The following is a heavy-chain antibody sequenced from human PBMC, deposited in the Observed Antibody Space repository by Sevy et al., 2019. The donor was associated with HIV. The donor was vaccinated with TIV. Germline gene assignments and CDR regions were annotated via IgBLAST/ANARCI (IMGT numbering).Heavy chain of an antibody. CDR2: IKSKPDGGTT. CDR3: STDPIIVLLVTDGMDV. D-gene: IGHD2-8*02. CDR1: GFIFSSYS. V-gene: IGHV3-15*01. J-gene: IGHJ6*02. Sequence: GGSLRLSCAASGFIFSSYSINWVRQAPGKGLEWVGRIKSKPDGGTTDYAAPVKGRFTISRDDSKNTLFLQMNSLKTEDTAVYYCSTDPIIVLLVTDGMDVWGQGTTVTVSS.